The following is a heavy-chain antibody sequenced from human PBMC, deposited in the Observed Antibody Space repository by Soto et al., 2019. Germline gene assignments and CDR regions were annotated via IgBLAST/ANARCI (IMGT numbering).Heavy chain of an antibody. Sequence: ASVKVSCKASGGTFSSYAISWVRQAPGQGLEWMGGIIPIFGTANYAQKFQGRVTITADESTSTAYMELSSLRSEDTAVYYCARRGLGIAAATGAFDIWGQGTMVTVSS. CDR2: IIPIFGTA. J-gene: IGHJ3*02. CDR3: ARRGLGIAAATGAFDI. D-gene: IGHD6-13*01. CDR1: GGTFSSYA. V-gene: IGHV1-69*13.